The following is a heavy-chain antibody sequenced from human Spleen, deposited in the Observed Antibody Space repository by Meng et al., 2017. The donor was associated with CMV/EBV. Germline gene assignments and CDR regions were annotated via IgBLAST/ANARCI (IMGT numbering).Heavy chain of an antibody. J-gene: IGHJ4*02. CDR1: GGSISSGGYY. CDR3: AREERYYDSSGYYYY. V-gene: IGHV4-31*02. Sequence: GGSISSGGYYWSWIRQHPGRGLGWIGYIYYSGSTYYNPSLKSRVTISVDTSKNQFSLKLSSVTAADTAVYYCAREERYYDSSGYYYYWGQGTLVTVSS. D-gene: IGHD3-22*01. CDR2: IYYSGST.